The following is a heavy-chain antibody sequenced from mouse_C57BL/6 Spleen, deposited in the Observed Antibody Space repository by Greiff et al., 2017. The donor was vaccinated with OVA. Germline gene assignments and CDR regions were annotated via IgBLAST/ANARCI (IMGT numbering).Heavy chain of an antibody. J-gene: IGHJ4*01. CDR3: ARVLGYYYAMDY. V-gene: IGHV5-16*01. Sequence: EVNLVESEGGLVQPGSSMKLSCTASGFTFSDYYMAWVRQVPEKGLEWVANINYDGSSTYYLDSLKSRFIISRDNAKNILYLQMSSLKSEDTATYYCARVLGYYYAMDYWGQGTSVTVSS. D-gene: IGHD4-1*01. CDR2: INYDGSST. CDR1: GFTFSDYY.